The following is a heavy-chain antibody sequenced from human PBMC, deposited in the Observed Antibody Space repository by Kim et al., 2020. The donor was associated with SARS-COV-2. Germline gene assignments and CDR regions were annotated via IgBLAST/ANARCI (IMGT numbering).Heavy chain of an antibody. D-gene: IGHD3-10*01. CDR3: ARGTQWFGELLGYFDY. Sequence: SVKVSCKASGCTFSSYAISWVRQAPGQGLEWMGGIIPIFGTANYAQKFQGRVTITADESTSTAYMELSSLRSEDTAVYYCARGTQWFGELLGYFDYWGQGTLVTVSS. J-gene: IGHJ4*02. CDR1: GCTFSSYA. V-gene: IGHV1-69*13. CDR2: IIPIFGTA.